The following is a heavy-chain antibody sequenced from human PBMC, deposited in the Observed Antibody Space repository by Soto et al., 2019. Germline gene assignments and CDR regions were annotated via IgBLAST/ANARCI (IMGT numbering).Heavy chain of an antibody. CDR2: INSDGSST. CDR1: GFTFISYW. Sequence: WGSLRLSCAASGFTFISYWIHLFRQSPGKGLVWVSRINSDGSSTSYADSVKGRFTISRDNAKNTLYLQMNSLRAEDTAVYYCARDLRAGGLDYWGQGTLVTVSS. D-gene: IGHD4-17*01. J-gene: IGHJ4*02. V-gene: IGHV3-74*01. CDR3: ARDLRAGGLDY.